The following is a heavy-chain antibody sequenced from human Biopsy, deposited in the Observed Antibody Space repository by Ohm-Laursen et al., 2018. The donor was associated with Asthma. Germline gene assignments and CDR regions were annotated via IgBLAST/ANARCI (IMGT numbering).Heavy chain of an antibody. D-gene: IGHD4-17*01. CDR2: HDHEEGGT. V-gene: IGHV1-24*01. Sequence: ASVTVTCKISGYSLTDLSMHWVRQAPGQGLEWMGGHDHEEGGTVNARRFQGRVTMTEDTSTDTAYMELSSLSSDDTAVYYCASDFPKDYVRYNFQFWGQGTLVTVSS. J-gene: IGHJ4*02. CDR1: GYSLTDLS. CDR3: ASDFPKDYVRYNFQF.